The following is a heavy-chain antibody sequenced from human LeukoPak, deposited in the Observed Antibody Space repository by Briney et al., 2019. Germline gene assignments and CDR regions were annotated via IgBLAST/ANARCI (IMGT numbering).Heavy chain of an antibody. CDR3: ARVIRGSGSEAFDI. CDR2: INSDGSST. V-gene: IGHV3-74*01. Sequence: GGSLRLSCAASGFTFSSYWMHWVRQAPGKGLVWVSRINSDGSSTSYADSVKGRFTISRDNAKNTLYLQMNSLRDEDTAVYYCARVIRGSGSEAFDIWGQGTMVTVSS. CDR1: GFTFSSYW. D-gene: IGHD3-10*01. J-gene: IGHJ3*02.